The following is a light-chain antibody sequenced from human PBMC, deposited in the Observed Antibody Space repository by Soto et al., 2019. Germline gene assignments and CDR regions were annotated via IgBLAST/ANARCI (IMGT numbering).Light chain of an antibody. CDR3: QSYDNSLSGWV. CDR1: SSNIGARFD. Sequence: QSALTQPPSVSGAPGQRVTISCTGGSSNIGARFDVHWYQQLPGTAPKIIIYGNNNRPSGVPDRISGSRSGTSASLAITGLQAEDEADYYCQSYDNSLSGWVFGGGTKLTVL. CDR2: GNN. J-gene: IGLJ3*02. V-gene: IGLV1-40*01.